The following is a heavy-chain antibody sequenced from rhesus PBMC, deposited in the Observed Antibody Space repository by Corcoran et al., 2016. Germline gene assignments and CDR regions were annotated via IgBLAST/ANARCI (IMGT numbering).Heavy chain of an antibody. D-gene: IGHD3-28*01. CDR3: TREAITMVDIFDY. J-gene: IGHJ4*01. CDR2: ISPYNGKH. V-gene: IGHV1-180*01. CDR1: GYNFNRYY. Sequence: QVQLVQSGAEIKQPGAAVKLYCKASGYNFNRYYMNWVRQAPGQGLDWIGLISPYNGKHAYAQNFQGRVTITTDTSTSTGYLELSSLRSEDTAVYYCTREAITMVDIFDYWGQGVLVTVSS.